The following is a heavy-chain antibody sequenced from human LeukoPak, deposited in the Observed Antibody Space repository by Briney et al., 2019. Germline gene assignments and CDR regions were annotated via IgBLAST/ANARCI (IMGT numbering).Heavy chain of an antibody. V-gene: IGHV3-74*01. CDR2: INSDGSST. D-gene: IGHD3-10*01. CDR1: GFTFSSYW. J-gene: IGHJ5*02. Sequence: PGGSLRLSCAASGFTFSSYWMHWVRQAPGKGLVWVSRINSDGSSTSYADSVEGRFTISRDNAKNTLYLQMSSLRAEDTAVYYCARAVNYGSGISVHWFAPWGQGTLVTVSS. CDR3: ARAVNYGSGISVHWFAP.